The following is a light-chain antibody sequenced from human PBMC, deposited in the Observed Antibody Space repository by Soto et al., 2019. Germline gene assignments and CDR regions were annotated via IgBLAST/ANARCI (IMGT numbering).Light chain of an antibody. CDR1: QTVNSNS. V-gene: IGKV3-20*01. Sequence: EIVLTQSPGTPSLSPGERATLSCRASQTVNSNSLAWYQQRPGQAPRLLIYGASSRATGIPDRFSGSGSGADFTLSIIGVEPEDSAVYYCQQYGTSPTTFGQGTNLEIK. J-gene: IGKJ2*01. CDR3: QQYGTSPTT. CDR2: GAS.